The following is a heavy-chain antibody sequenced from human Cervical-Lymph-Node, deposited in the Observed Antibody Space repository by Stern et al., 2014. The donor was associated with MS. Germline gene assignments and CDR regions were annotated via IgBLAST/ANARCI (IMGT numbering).Heavy chain of an antibody. CDR1: GGSISSAEYY. CDR2: IQYSGTT. V-gene: IGHV4-30-4*01. D-gene: IGHD5-24*01. CDR3: SRDADGYSLVFGY. Sequence: QMQLQESGPGLVKPSPTLSLTCDVTGGSISSAEYYWSWIRQSPGQGLEWIGYIQYSGTTYYNPSLKSRVTISVDTSKNQFSLKLRSVTAADTAVYYCSRDADGYSLVFGYWGRGTLVTVSS. J-gene: IGHJ4*02.